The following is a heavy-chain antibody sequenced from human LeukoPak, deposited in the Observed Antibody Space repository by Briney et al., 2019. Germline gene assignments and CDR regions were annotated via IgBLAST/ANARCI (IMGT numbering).Heavy chain of an antibody. CDR3: ARHMHRGSGSYFFDY. Sequence: SETLSLTCTVSGSSLNNGYYWGWIRQSPGKGLEWIGYIYTSGSTNYNPSLKSRVTISVDTSKNQFSLKLSSVTAADTAVYYCARHMHRGSGSYFFDYWGQGTLVTVSS. D-gene: IGHD3-10*01. V-gene: IGHV4-38-2*02. CDR1: GSSLNNGYY. J-gene: IGHJ4*02. CDR2: IYTSGST.